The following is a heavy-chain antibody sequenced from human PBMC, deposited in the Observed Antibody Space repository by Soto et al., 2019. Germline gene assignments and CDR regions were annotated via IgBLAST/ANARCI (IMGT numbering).Heavy chain of an antibody. CDR2: ILCLNDRK. CDR1: GYTFSDYG. D-gene: IGHD2-2*02. CDR3: ARGRRNCTEKTCYTDFDF. J-gene: IGHJ4*02. V-gene: IGHV1-3*01. Sequence: QVHLVQSGAEVKTPGASVTISCKASGYTFSDYGIHWIRQAPGQRPEWLEWILCLNDRKEYSQKIQGRIYLTRDKSASTAYMGVSRLRSEDTAVYYCARGRRNCTEKTCYTDFDFWGQGALVSVSS.